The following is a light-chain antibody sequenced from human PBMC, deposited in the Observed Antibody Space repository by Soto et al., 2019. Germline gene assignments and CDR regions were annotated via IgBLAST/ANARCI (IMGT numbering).Light chain of an antibody. CDR2: AAS. Sequence: LTQSPSFLSASVRDRVTITCRPSQCISSFLAWYQQKPGKAPNLLMYAASTLQSGVPSRFSGGESGTDFTLTISCLQSEDFATYYCQQYYSYPRWTFGQGAKVDIK. CDR3: QQYYSYPRWT. J-gene: IGKJ1*01. V-gene: IGKV1-9*01. CDR1: QCISSF.